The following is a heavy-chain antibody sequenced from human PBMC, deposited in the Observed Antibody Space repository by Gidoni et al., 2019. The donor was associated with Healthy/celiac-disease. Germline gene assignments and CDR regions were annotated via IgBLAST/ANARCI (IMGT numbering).Heavy chain of an antibody. D-gene: IGHD1-26*01. CDR2: ISGSGGST. CDR3: AKLETQGMGGGGSDY. J-gene: IGHJ4*02. Sequence: EVQLLESGGGLVQPGGSLRLSCAASGFTFSSYAMSWVRQAPGKGLEGVSAISGSGGSTYSADSVKGRFTISRDNSKNTLYLQMNSLRAEDTAVYYCAKLETQGMGGGGSDYWGQGTLVTVSS. CDR1: GFTFSSYA. V-gene: IGHV3-23*01.